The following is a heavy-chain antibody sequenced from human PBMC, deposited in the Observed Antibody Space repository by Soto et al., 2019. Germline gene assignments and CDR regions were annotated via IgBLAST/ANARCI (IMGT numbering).Heavy chain of an antibody. CDR2: IWYDGSNK. CDR3: ARDSGSGWIDY. D-gene: IGHD6-19*01. V-gene: IGHV3-33*01. Sequence: QVQLVESGGGVVQPGRSLRLSCAASGFTFSSYGMHWVRQAPGKGLEWVAVIWYDGSNKYYADSVKGRFTISRDNSKNMLYLQMNSLRAENTAGYYCARDSGSGWIDYWGQGTLVTVSS. J-gene: IGHJ4*02. CDR1: GFTFSSYG.